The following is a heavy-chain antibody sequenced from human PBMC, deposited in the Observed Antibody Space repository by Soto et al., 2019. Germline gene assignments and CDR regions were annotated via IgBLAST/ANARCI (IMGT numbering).Heavy chain of an antibody. CDR1: GYSFTSHW. D-gene: IGHD1-26*01. CDR2: VDPSDSYT. CDR3: AGPYSGSPYYYYGMDV. V-gene: IGHV5-10-1*01. J-gene: IGHJ6*02. Sequence: GESLKISCKGSGYSFTSHWISWVRQMPGKGLEWMGRVDPSDSYTNYSPSFQGHVTISADKSISTAYLQWSSLKASDTAMYYCAGPYSGSPYYYYGMDVWGQGTTVTVSS.